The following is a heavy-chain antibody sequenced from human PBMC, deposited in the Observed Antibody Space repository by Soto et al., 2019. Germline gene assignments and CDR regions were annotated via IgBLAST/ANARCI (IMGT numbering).Heavy chain of an antibody. V-gene: IGHV1-69*01. D-gene: IGHD3-10*01. J-gene: IGHJ6*02. CDR1: GGTFSIYA. CDR3: ARELETMVRGVNYYYGMDV. Sequence: QVQLVQSGAEVKKPGSSVKVSCKASGGTFSIYAISWVRQAPGQGLEWMGGIIPIFGTANYAQKFQGRVTVTADESTCTAYMELSSLRSEDTAVYYCARELETMVRGVNYYYGMDVWGQGTTVTVFS. CDR2: IIPIFGTA.